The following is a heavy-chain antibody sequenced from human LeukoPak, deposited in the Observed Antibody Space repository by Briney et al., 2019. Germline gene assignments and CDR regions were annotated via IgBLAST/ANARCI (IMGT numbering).Heavy chain of an antibody. V-gene: IGHV3-48*04. CDR3: ARGHEDVWGSYRYTVGPFDY. Sequence: GGSLRLSCAASGFTFSSYSMNWVRQAPGKGLEWVSYISSSSSTIYYADSVKGRFTISRDNAKNSLYLQMNSLRAEDTAVYYCARGHEDVWGSYRYTVGPFDYWGQGTLVTVSS. CDR1: GFTFSSYS. CDR2: ISSSSSTI. D-gene: IGHD3-16*02. J-gene: IGHJ4*02.